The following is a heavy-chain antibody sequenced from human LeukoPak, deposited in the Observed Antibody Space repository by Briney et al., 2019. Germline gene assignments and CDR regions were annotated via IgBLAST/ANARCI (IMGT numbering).Heavy chain of an antibody. V-gene: IGHV1-18*04. CDR2: ISAYNGNT. CDR1: GYTFTSYG. Sequence: ASVKVSCKASGYTFTSYGISWVRQAPGQGLEWMGWISAYNGNTNYAQKLQGRATMTTDTSTSTAYMELRSLRSDDTAVYYCARDLGYCSGGSCYSFSYWGQGTLVTVSS. J-gene: IGHJ4*02. D-gene: IGHD2-15*01. CDR3: ARDLGYCSGGSCYSFSY.